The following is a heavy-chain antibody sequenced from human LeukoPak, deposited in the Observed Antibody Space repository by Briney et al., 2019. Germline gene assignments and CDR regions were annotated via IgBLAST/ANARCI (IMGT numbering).Heavy chain of an antibody. V-gene: IGHV4-34*01. J-gene: IGHJ4*02. CDR1: GGSFSGYY. CDR3: ASGPSRITMIVVVPYYFDY. CDR2: INHSGST. D-gene: IGHD3-22*01. Sequence: PSETLSLTCAVYGGSFSGYYWSWIRQPPGKGLEWIGEINHSGSTNYNPSLKSRVTISVDTSKNQFSLKLSSVTAADTAVYYCASGPSRITMIVVVPYYFDYWGQGTLVTVSS.